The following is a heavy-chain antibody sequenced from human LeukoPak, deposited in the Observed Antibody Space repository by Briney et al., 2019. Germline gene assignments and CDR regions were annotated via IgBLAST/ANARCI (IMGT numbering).Heavy chain of an antibody. V-gene: IGHV3-53*01. Sequence: GGSLRLSCAASGFTVSSNYMSGVRQAPGKGLEWVSVSYSGGSRYYADSVKGRFTISRDNSKNTRYLQMNSLRAEDTAVYYCASYYGMDVWGQGTTVTVSS. CDR3: ASYYGMDV. CDR2: SYSGGSR. CDR1: GFTVSSNY. J-gene: IGHJ6*02.